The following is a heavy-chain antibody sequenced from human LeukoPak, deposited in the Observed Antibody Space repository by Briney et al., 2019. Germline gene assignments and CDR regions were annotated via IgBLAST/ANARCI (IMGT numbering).Heavy chain of an antibody. CDR1: GGSFSGYY. Sequence: SETLSLTCAVYGGSFSGYYWSWIRQPPGKGLEWIGEINHSGSTNYNPSLKSRVTISVDTSKNQFSLKLSSVTAADTAVYYCARRPYCSGGSCYLGHNWFDPWGQGTLVTVSS. CDR2: INHSGST. CDR3: ARRPYCSGGSCYLGHNWFDP. J-gene: IGHJ5*02. D-gene: IGHD2-15*01. V-gene: IGHV4-34*01.